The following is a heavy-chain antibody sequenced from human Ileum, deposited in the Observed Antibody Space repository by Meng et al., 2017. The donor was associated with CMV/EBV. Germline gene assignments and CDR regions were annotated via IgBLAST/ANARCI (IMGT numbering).Heavy chain of an antibody. V-gene: IGHV1-18*01. D-gene: IGHD1-26*01. J-gene: IGHJ5*02. CDR3: ARNKRPIVGAKGPFDP. CDR1: GDTFNNYA. Sequence: ASVKVSCKVSGDTFNNYAISWVRQAPGQGLEWMGWISAYNGNTNYAQKLQGRVTMTTDTSTSTAYMELRSLRSDDTAVYYCARNKRPIVGAKGPFDPWGQGTLVTVSS. CDR2: ISAYNGNT.